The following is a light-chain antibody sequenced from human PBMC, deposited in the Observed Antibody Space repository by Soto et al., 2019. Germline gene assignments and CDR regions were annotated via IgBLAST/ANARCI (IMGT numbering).Light chain of an antibody. V-gene: IGKV3-20*01. CDR2: GAS. J-gene: IGKJ1*01. CDR1: PSVSSCY. CDR3: HQYGSSPPWT. Sequence: IVLTQSPGTLSLSPGERATLSCRASPSVSSCYLAGYQQKTGQAPTLLIYGASSRATDITDRFSGSGSGTEFTPTISRLEPEDFAVYYCHQYGSSPPWTFGQGTKVDIK.